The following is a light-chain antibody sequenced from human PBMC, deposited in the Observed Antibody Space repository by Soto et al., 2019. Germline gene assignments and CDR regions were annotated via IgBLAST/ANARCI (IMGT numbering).Light chain of an antibody. CDR1: QDISNY. Sequence: DIQMTPSPSSLSASVGDRVTITCQASQDISNYLSWYQQKPGKAPKLLIYDASDLETGVPSRFSGSRSGTDFTFTISSLQPEDIARYFCQQYDSLPLTFGGGTKVEI. J-gene: IGKJ4*01. CDR3: QQYDSLPLT. CDR2: DAS. V-gene: IGKV1-33*01.